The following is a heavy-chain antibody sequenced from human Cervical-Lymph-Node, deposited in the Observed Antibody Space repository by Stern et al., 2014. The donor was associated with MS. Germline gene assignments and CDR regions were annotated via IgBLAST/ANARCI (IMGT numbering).Heavy chain of an antibody. D-gene: IGHD4-11*01. CDR1: GGTFSSYP. CDR3: ARDRDSTVTTFGGLDV. Sequence: VQLVQSGAEVKKPGSSVKVSCKASGGTFSSYPISWVRQAPGQGLEWMGGIIPIFGTANFAQKFQGRLTITADESTSTAYMELGSLRSEDTAVYYCARDRDSTVTTFGGLDVWGQGTPVTVSS. CDR2: IIPIFGTA. J-gene: IGHJ6*02. V-gene: IGHV1-69*01.